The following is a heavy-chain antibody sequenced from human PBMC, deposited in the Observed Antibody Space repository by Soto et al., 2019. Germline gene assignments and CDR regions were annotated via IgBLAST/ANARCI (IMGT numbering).Heavy chain of an antibody. V-gene: IGHV1-69*06. CDR1: VGTFSSYA. J-gene: IGHJ4*02. CDR2: IIPIFGTA. Sequence: SVKVSFKASVGTFSSYAISWVRQAPGQGLEWMGGIIPIFGTANYAQKFQGRVTITADKSTSTAYMELSSLRSEDTAAYYCARDPGYSGYDAGFYFDSSGQGTLVTVSS. CDR3: ARDPGYSGYDAGFYFDS. D-gene: IGHD5-12*01.